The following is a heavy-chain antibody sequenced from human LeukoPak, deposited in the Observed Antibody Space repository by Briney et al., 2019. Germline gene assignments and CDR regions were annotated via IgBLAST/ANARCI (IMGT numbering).Heavy chain of an antibody. CDR2: IYTSGST. J-gene: IGHJ5*02. D-gene: IGHD6-13*01. CDR1: GGSISSYY. V-gene: IGHV4-4*09. Sequence: SETLSLTCTVSGGSISSYYWSWIRQPPGKGLEWIGYIYTSGSTNYNPSLKSRVTISVDTSKNQFSLKPSSVTAADTAVYYCARGYSSSWHPWFDPWGQGTLVTVSS. CDR3: ARGYSSSWHPWFDP.